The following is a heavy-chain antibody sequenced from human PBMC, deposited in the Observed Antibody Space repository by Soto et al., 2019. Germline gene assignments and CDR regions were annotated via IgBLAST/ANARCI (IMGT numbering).Heavy chain of an antibody. Sequence: SQTLSLTCVISGDSVSSDRASWNWIRQSPSRGLEWLGKTYYRSKWYYEYAMSVRGRILTNPHTYRNQLSLQLNSVPPEDTAVYYCTSMRGDGWLDLWGRGTQVTVSS. J-gene: IGHJ5*02. V-gene: IGHV6-1*01. D-gene: IGHD3-10*01. CDR3: TSMRGDGWLDL. CDR1: GDSVSSDRAS. CDR2: TYYRSKWYY.